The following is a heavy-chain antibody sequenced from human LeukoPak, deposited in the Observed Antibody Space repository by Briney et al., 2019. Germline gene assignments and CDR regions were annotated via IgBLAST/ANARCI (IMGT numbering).Heavy chain of an antibody. V-gene: IGHV5-51*01. CDR3: ARLWGGLGSGSYYNLLFDY. Sequence: GESLKISCKGSGYSFTSYWIGWVRQMPGKGLEWMGIIYPGDSDTRYSPSFQGQVTISADKSISTAYLQWSSLKASDTAMYYCARLWGGLGSGSYYNLLFDYWGQGTLVTVSS. CDR2: IYPGDSDT. J-gene: IGHJ4*02. CDR1: GYSFTSYW. D-gene: IGHD3-10*01.